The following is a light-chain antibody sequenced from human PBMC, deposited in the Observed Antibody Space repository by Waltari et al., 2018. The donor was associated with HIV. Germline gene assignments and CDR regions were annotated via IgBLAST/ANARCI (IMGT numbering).Light chain of an antibody. J-gene: IGLJ3*02. CDR1: ALPKKY. Sequence: SYELTQPPSVSVSPGQTARITCSGDALPKKYAYWYQQRSGQAPVLVIYVDTKRPSGIPERFSGSSSGTMATFTITGAQVEDEADYYCYSTDSSVDHRGVFGGGTKVTVL. CDR3: YSTDSSVDHRGV. CDR2: VDT. V-gene: IGLV3-10*01.